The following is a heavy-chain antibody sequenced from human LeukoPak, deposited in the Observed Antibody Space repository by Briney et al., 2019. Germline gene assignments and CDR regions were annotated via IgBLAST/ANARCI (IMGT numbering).Heavy chain of an antibody. CDR2: IYYSGST. CDR3: VRSAGYSSGWYLDY. D-gene: IGHD6-19*01. V-gene: IGHV4-59*08. CDR1: GGSISSYY. J-gene: IGHJ4*02. Sequence: SETLSLTCTVSGGSISSYYWSWIRQPPGKGLEWIGYIYYSGSTNYNPSLKSRVTISVDTSKNQFSLKLSSVTAADTAVYYCVRSAGYSSGWYLDYWGQGTLVTVSS.